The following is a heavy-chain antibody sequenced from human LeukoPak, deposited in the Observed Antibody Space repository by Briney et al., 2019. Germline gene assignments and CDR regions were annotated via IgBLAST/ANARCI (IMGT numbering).Heavy chain of an antibody. CDR1: GFTFSSYA. J-gene: IGHJ3*02. CDR3: AKEQGQGTWLLWFGELDAFDI. V-gene: IGHV3-23*01. CDR2: ISGSGGST. Sequence: GGSLRLSCAASGFTFSSYAMSWVRQAPGKGLEWVSAISGSGGSTYYADSVKGRFTISRDNSKNTLYPQMNSLRAEDTAVYYCAKEQGQGTWLLWFGELDAFDIWGQGTMVTVSS. D-gene: IGHD3-10*01.